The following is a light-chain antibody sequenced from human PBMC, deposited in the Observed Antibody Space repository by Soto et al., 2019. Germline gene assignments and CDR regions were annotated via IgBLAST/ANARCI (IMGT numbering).Light chain of an antibody. Sequence: ELTQSPSVSVAPGQTARITCAGSNIGTKTVHWFQQRPGQAPVLVVFDDSHRPSGIPERFSGSNSGSTATLTISRVEAGDEADYYCQVWDSDILHHVFGSGTKVTVL. CDR3: QVWDSDILHHV. CDR1: NIGTKT. V-gene: IGLV3-21*02. CDR2: DDS. J-gene: IGLJ1*01.